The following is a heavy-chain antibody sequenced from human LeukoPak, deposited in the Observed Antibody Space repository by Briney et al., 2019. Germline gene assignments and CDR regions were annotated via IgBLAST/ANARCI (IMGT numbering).Heavy chain of an antibody. CDR1: GFTFSSYC. CDR2: IKQDGSEK. D-gene: IGHD3-9*01. J-gene: IGHJ1*01. Sequence: GGSLRLSCAASGFTFSSYCMSWVRQAPGKGLELLANIKQDGSEKYYVDSVKGRFTISRDIAKNSLYLQMNSLRAEDTAVYYCARGIDILTGYYNLAEYFQHWGQGTLVTVSS. CDR3: ARGIDILTGYYNLAEYFQH. V-gene: IGHV3-7*03.